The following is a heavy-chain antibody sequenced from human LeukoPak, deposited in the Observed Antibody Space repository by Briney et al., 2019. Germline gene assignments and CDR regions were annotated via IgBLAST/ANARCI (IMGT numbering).Heavy chain of an antibody. CDR1: GFTFSSYG. D-gene: IGHD3-10*01. V-gene: IGHV3-30*18. CDR2: ISYDGSNK. Sequence: GGSLRLSCAASGFTFSSYGMHWVRQAPGKGLEWVAVISYDGSNKYYADSVKGRFTISRDNSKNTLYLQMNSLRAEDTAVCYCAKDNIWFGEESLDYWGQGTLVTVSS. CDR3: AKDNIWFGEESLDY. J-gene: IGHJ4*02.